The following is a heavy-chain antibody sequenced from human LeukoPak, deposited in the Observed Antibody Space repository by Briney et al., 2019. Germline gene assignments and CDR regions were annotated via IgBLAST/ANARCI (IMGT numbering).Heavy chain of an antibody. D-gene: IGHD3-22*01. V-gene: IGHV1-2*02. CDR3: ARDFATYYFDNSGYYFLYYFDY. Sequence: GASVKVSCKASGYAFSAYYMHWVRQAPGQGLEWMGWLNPQTGDTHFAQKFQGRVTMTMDTSISTAYMELSSLRSDDTAVYYCARDFATYYFDNSGYYFLYYFDYWGQGTLITVSS. CDR2: LNPQTGDT. J-gene: IGHJ4*02. CDR1: GYAFSAYY.